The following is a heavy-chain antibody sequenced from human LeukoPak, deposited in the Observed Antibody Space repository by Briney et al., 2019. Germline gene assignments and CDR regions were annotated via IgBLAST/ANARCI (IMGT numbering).Heavy chain of an antibody. CDR3: ARSYYDSSGYVPYYFDY. V-gene: IGHV3-33*01. CDR1: GFTFSSYG. D-gene: IGHD3-22*01. J-gene: IGHJ4*02. CDR2: IWYDGSNK. Sequence: GGSPRLSCAASGFTFSSYGMHWVRQAPGKGLEWVAVIWYDGSNKYYADSVKGRFTISRDNSKNTLYLQMNSLRAEDTAVYYCARSYYDSSGYVPYYFDYWGQGTLVTVSS.